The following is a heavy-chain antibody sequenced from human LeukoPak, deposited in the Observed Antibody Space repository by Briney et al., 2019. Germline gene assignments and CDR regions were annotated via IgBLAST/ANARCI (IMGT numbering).Heavy chain of an antibody. Sequence: GGSLRLSCAASGFTFSSYGMHWVRQAPGKGLEWVAVISYDGSNKYYADSVKGRFTISRDNSKNTLYLQMNSLRAEDTAVYYCAKGNSFDYWGQGTLVTVSS. CDR2: ISYDGSNK. CDR1: GFTFSSYG. J-gene: IGHJ4*02. V-gene: IGHV3-30*18. CDR3: AKGNSFDY.